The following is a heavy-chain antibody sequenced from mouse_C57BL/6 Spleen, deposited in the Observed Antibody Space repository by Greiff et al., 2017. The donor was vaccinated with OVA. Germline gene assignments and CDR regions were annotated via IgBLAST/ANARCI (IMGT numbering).Heavy chain of an antibody. Sequence: QVQLQQSGAELVKPGASVKISCKASGYAFSSYWMNWVKQRPGKGLEWIGQIYPGDGDTNYNGKFKGKATLTADKSSSTAYMQLSSLTSEDSAVYCCARGGYDYAFLAYWGQGTLVTVSA. V-gene: IGHV1-80*01. J-gene: IGHJ3*01. CDR2: IYPGDGDT. D-gene: IGHD2-4*01. CDR1: GYAFSSYW. CDR3: ARGGYDYAFLAY.